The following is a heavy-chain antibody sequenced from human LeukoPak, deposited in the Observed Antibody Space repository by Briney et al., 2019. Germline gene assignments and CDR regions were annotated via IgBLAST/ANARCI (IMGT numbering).Heavy chain of an antibody. D-gene: IGHD1-26*01. CDR1: GFTLSSYA. Sequence: PGGSVTLSCAASGFTLSSYAMHGVRQAPGKGLAWVAVISYDGSNKYYADSVKGRFTISRDNSKNTLYLQMNSRRAEDTAVYYGAKDRRYSGRPYAFDIWGQGTMVTVSS. V-gene: IGHV3-30*04. J-gene: IGHJ3*02. CDR3: AKDRRYSGRPYAFDI. CDR2: ISYDGSNK.